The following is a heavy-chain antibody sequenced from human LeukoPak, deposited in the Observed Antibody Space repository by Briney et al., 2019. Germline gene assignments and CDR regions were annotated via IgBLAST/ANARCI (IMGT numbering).Heavy chain of an antibody. CDR3: ARLMVRGVSPCGMDV. J-gene: IGHJ6*02. V-gene: IGHV1-46*01. CDR1: GYTFTSYY. CDR2: INPSGGST. Sequence: GASVKASCKASGYTFTSYYMHWVRQAPGQGLEWMGIINPSGGSTSYAQKFQGRVTMTRDTSTSTVYMELSSLRSEDTAVYYCARLMVRGVSPCGMDVWGQGTTVTVSS. D-gene: IGHD3-10*01.